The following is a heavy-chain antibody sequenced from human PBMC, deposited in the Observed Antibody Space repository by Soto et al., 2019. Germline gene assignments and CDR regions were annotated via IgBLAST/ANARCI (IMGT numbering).Heavy chain of an antibody. CDR2: IIPIFGTA. CDR3: AREGGGYSSGWCTGDWFDA. Sequence: QVQLVQSGAEVKKPGSSVKVSCKASGGTFSSYAISWVRQAPGQGLEWMGGIIPIFGTANYAQKFQGRVAITAGEFTSISYMELSSLRSEDTAVYYCAREGGGYSSGWCTGDWFDAWGQGTLVTVSS. V-gene: IGHV1-69*12. J-gene: IGHJ5*02. CDR1: GGTFSSYA. D-gene: IGHD6-19*01.